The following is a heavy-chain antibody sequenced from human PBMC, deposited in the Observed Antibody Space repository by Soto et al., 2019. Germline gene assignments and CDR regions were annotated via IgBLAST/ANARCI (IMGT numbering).Heavy chain of an antibody. CDR3: AKGSTARTCFDY. CDR2: ISYDGSNK. Sequence: QVQLVESGGGVVQPGRSLRLSCAASGFIFSSYGMHWVRQAPGKGLEWVAVISYDGSNKYYADTVKGRFTISRDNSKKTLYMRMKGLRAEDTAVCYCAKGSTARTCFDYWGQGTLVTVSS. J-gene: IGHJ4*02. D-gene: IGHD5-18*01. CDR1: GFIFSSYG. V-gene: IGHV3-30*18.